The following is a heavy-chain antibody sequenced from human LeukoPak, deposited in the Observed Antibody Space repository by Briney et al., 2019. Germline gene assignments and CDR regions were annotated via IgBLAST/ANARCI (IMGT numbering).Heavy chain of an antibody. CDR3: ARNQADPRGDDAFDI. Sequence: SETLSLTCAVYGGSFSGYYWSWIRQPPGKGLEWIGEINHSGSTNYNPSLKSRVTISVDTSKNQFSLKLSSVTAADTAVYYCARNQADPRGDDAFDIWGQGTMVTVSS. D-gene: IGHD7-27*01. J-gene: IGHJ3*02. V-gene: IGHV4-34*01. CDR1: GGSFSGYY. CDR2: INHSGST.